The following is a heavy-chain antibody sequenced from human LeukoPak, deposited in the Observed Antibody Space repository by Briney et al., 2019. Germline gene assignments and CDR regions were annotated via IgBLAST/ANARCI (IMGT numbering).Heavy chain of an antibody. J-gene: IGHJ4*02. D-gene: IGHD3-10*01. V-gene: IGHV4-38-2*02. Sequence: SETLSLTCAVSGYSIISGYYWGWIRQPPGKGLEWIGSIYHSGSTYYNPSLRSRVTISVDTSKNQFSLKLNSVTAADTAFYYCARDDIRGGCEGDNSWGQGTLVTVSS. CDR3: ARDDIRGGCEGDNS. CDR1: GYSIISGYY. CDR2: IYHSGST.